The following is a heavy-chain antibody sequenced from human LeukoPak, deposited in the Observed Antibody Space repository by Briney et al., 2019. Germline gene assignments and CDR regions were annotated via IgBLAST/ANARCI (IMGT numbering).Heavy chain of an antibody. Sequence: GGSLRLSCAASGFTFSSYSMNWVRQAPGKGLEWVSYISSSSSTIYYADSVKGRFTISRDNSKNTLYLLMNSLRVEDTAVYYCARDRGSSWVYYYYMDVWGKGTPVTVPS. D-gene: IGHD6-13*01. CDR2: ISSSSSTI. V-gene: IGHV3-48*01. CDR1: GFTFSSYS. CDR3: ARDRGSSWVYYYYMDV. J-gene: IGHJ6*03.